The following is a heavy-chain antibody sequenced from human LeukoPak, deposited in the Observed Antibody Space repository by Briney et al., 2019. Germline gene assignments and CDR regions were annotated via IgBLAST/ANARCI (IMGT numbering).Heavy chain of an antibody. D-gene: IGHD3-22*01. Sequence: ASVKVSCKASGYTFTGYYMHWVRQAPGQGLEWMGWINPNNGGTNYAQKFQGRVTMTRDTSISTAYMELSRLRSDDTAVYYCAGAWFSGYYYFDYWGQGTLVTVSS. CDR1: GYTFTGYY. CDR2: INPNNGGT. J-gene: IGHJ4*02. V-gene: IGHV1-2*02. CDR3: AGAWFSGYYYFDY.